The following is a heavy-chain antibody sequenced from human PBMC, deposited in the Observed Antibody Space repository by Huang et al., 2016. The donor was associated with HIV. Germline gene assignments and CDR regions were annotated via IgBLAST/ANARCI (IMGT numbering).Heavy chain of an antibody. CDR2: IIPRFGKR. D-gene: IGHD3-16*01. V-gene: IGHV1-69*13. CDR3: AKRGGAWGSPYAFDL. J-gene: IGHJ3*01. CDR1: GGSFNNFG. Sequence: QVQLVQSGAEVRKPGSSVKVSCRASGGSFNNFGINWVRQAPGQGLEWMGGIIPRFGKRNDEQRVKDRVTITADETTGVVHLEVTSLRSDDTAVYFCAKRGGAWGSPYAFDLWGPGTMVTVSS.